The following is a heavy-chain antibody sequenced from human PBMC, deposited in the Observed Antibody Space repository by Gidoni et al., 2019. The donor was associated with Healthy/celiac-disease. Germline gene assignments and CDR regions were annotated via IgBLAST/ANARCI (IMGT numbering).Heavy chain of an antibody. CDR1: GGSISSSSYY. V-gene: IGHV4-39*07. Sequence: QLQLQESGPGLVKPSETLSLTCTVSGGSISSSSYYWGWIRQPPGKGLEWIGSIYYSGSTYYNPSLKSRVTISVDTSKNQFSLKLSSVTAADTAVYYCARERGGISSGNSYYFDYWGQGTLVTVSS. CDR3: ARERGGISSGNSYYFDY. CDR2: IYYSGST. J-gene: IGHJ4*02. D-gene: IGHD6-25*01.